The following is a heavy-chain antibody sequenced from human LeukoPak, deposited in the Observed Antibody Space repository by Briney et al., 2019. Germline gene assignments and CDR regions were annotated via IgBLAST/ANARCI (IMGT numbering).Heavy chain of an antibody. Sequence: TGGSLRLSCAASGFTFCSYAMSWVRQAPREGLGWGSAISGSGGSTYYADSVRGRFTLSRDNSKNTLYLQMNSLRAKATAVYYCAKGAYSSSWERGDYWGQGALVTVSS. CDR2: ISGSGGST. CDR1: GFTFCSYA. D-gene: IGHD6-13*01. J-gene: IGHJ4*02. CDR3: AKGAYSSSWERGDY. V-gene: IGHV3-23*01.